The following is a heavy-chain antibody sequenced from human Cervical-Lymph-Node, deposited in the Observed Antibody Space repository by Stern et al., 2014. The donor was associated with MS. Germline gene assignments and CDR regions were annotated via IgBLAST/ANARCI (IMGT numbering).Heavy chain of an antibody. CDR3: ARQRYFDY. J-gene: IGHJ4*02. CDR1: GYTFTSYW. CDR2: IVPGGSDI. V-gene: IGHV5-51*01. Sequence: EVQLVESGPEVKRPGESLKISCKAYGYTFTSYWIGWVRQMPGKGLAWLAFIVPGGSDIRYSPSFQGQVTISADKSSSPASLQWNNLKASDTAIYYCARQRYFDYWGQGTLVTVSS.